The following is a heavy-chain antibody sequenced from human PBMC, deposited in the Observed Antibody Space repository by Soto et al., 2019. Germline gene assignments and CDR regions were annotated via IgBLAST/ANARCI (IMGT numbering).Heavy chain of an antibody. Sequence: QVQLVQSGAEVKKPGSSVKVSCKTSGGPFNNHAINWVRQAPGQGLEWVGLVIPTLATADYAQKFQGRVRVPANQGSNTTYMELSTRRTDDAVVYYGASDDGKMDAFDIWGQGTLVTVSS. CDR3: ASDDGKMDAFDI. D-gene: IGHD4-17*01. J-gene: IGHJ3*02. CDR2: VIPTLATA. CDR1: GGPFNNHA. V-gene: IGHV1-69*01.